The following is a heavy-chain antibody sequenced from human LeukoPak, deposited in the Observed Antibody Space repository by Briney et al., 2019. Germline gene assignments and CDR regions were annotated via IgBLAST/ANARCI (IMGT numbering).Heavy chain of an antibody. CDR1: GFSFATYG. Sequence: GGSLRLSCAASGFSFATYGMNWVRQAPGKGLEWVSSISSSSYIYYADSVKGRFTISRDNAKNSLYLQMNSLRAEDTAVYYCARDLDDFWRRLICYWGQGTLVTVSS. CDR2: ISSSSYI. J-gene: IGHJ4*02. D-gene: IGHD3-3*01. CDR3: ARDLDDFWRRLICY. V-gene: IGHV3-21*01.